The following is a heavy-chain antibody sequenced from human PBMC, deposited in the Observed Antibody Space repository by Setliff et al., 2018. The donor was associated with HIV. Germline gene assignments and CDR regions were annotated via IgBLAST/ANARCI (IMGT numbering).Heavy chain of an antibody. CDR1: EYDINDQY. D-gene: IGHD6-25*01. V-gene: IGHV1-2*02. CDR2: INLNTGAT. J-gene: IGHJ4*02. CDR3: VTSPGSFTSVDETEAGDY. Sequence: GASVKVSCKTSEYDINDQYINWVRQAPGQGLEWMGWINLNTGATKYAQKLQVRVTMTRDTSTNTAFMELRRLNSDDTATYFCVTSPGSFTSVDETEAGDYWGQGTLVTVSS.